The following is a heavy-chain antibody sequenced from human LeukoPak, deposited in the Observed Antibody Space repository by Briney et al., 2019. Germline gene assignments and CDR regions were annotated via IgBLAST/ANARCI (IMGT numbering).Heavy chain of an antibody. CDR2: ISRSGSGDNT. Sequence: GGSLRLSCAASGFTFSSYAMHWVRQAPGKGLECVSVISRSGSGDNTYYADSEKGRFTISRDNSRNTLYLQMDSLRAEDTAVYFCSKKGQADDYGKPGWGQGTLVTVSS. J-gene: IGHJ4*02. CDR1: GFTFSSYA. V-gene: IGHV3-23*01. D-gene: IGHD4-17*01. CDR3: SKKGQADDYGKPG.